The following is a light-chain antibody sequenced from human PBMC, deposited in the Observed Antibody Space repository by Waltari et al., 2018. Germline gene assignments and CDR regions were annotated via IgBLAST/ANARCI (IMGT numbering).Light chain of an antibody. CDR3: QQVYSPPIT. Sequence: DIHMTQSPSSLSASVGDRVTITCRASQSIGDYVNWFQQKPGKAPNLLIYAASSLQSGVPSRFSGGGSGTDFTLTISSLHPEDFATYYCQQVYSPPITFGQGTRLEIK. J-gene: IGKJ5*01. CDR2: AAS. CDR1: QSIGDY. V-gene: IGKV1-39*01.